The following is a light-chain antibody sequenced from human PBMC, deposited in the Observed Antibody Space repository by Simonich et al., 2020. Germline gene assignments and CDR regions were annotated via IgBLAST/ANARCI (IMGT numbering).Light chain of an antibody. Sequence: DIVMTQSPDSLAVSLGERATINCKSSQSVLYSSNNKHYLAWYQQKPVQPPKLLIYWAATRESGVPDRFSGSGSGTDFTLTISSLQAEDVAVYYCQQYYSTPYTFGQVTKLEIK. V-gene: IGKV4-1*01. CDR3: QQYYSTPYT. CDR1: QSVLYSSNNKHY. J-gene: IGKJ2*01. CDR2: WAA.